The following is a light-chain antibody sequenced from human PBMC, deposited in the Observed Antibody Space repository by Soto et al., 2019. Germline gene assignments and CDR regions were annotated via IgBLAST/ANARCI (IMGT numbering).Light chain of an antibody. CDR1: LSVSSN. J-gene: IGKJ1*01. CDR3: QQYNDWPPMT. V-gene: IGKV3-15*01. Sequence: EIVMTQSPATLSASPEERATISCRASLSVSSNLAWYQQKPGQTPRLLIYGASARATGVPARFSGSGSGTEFTLTISSLQSEDFAVYYCQQYNDWPPMTFGQGTKVDIK. CDR2: GAS.